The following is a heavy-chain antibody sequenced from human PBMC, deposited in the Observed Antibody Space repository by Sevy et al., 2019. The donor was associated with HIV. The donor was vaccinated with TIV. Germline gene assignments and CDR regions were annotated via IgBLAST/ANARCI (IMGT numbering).Heavy chain of an antibody. CDR1: GFTFRSSA. V-gene: IGHV3-23*01. D-gene: IGHD3-16*01. CDR3: AKGTRLPDWGYYFDY. J-gene: IGHJ4*02. Sequence: GESLKISCAASGFTFRSSAMSWVRQAPGKGLEWVSAIKNSGDSTYYADSVKGRFIISRDNSKNTLYLQMNSLRAEDTAVYYCAKGTRLPDWGYYFDYWGQGTLVTVSS. CDR2: IKNSGDST.